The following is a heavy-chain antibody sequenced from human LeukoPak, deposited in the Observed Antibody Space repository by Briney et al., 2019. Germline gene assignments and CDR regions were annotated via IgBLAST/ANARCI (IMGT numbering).Heavy chain of an antibody. D-gene: IGHD5-24*01. CDR2: IYYSGST. CDR3: ARYGRGDGYNYFDY. Sequence: SQTLSLTCTVSGGSISSGGYYWSWIRQHPGKGLEWIGYIYYSGSTYYNPSLESRVTISVDTSKNQFSLKLSSVTAADTAVYYCARYGRGDGYNYFDYWGQGTLVTVSS. J-gene: IGHJ4*02. CDR1: GGSISSGGYY. V-gene: IGHV4-31*03.